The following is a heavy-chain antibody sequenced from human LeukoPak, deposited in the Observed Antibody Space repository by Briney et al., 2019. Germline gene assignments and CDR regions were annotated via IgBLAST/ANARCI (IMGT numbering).Heavy chain of an antibody. CDR3: AKDGNWARFED. J-gene: IGHJ4*02. V-gene: IGHV3-23*01. CDR2: ITSRSTT. Sequence: GGTLRLSCAASGFIFSHYGMNWVRQAPGKGLEWVSGITSRSTTYYSDSVKGRFTISRDNSKNMVWLQINSPTAEDTATYYCAKDGNWARFEDWGQGTLVTVSS. CDR1: GFIFSHYG. D-gene: IGHD7-27*01.